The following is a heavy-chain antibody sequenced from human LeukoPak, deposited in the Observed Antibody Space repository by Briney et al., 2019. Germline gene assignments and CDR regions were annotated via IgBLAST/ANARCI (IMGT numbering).Heavy chain of an antibody. V-gene: IGHV4-59*01. CDR1: GGSISSYY. Sequence: SETLSLTCTVSGGSISSYYWSWIRQPPGKGLEWIGYIYYRGSTNYNPPLKSRVTMSVDTSKNQFSLKVTSVTAADTAVYYCARVHYYGSGSYDSGFDPWGQGTLVTVSS. D-gene: IGHD3-10*01. CDR3: ARVHYYGSGSYDSGFDP. CDR2: IYYRGST. J-gene: IGHJ5*02.